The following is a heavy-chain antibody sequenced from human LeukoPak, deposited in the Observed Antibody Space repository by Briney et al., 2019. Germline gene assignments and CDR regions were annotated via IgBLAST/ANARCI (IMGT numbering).Heavy chain of an antibody. CDR3: ARDGLGPYGDYYFDY. D-gene: IGHD4-17*01. V-gene: IGHV3-7*01. J-gene: IGHJ4*02. CDR1: GFTFSSYW. Sequence: GGSLRLSCAASGFTFSSYWMSWVRQAPGKGLEWVANIKQDGSEKYYVDSVKGRFTISRDNAKNSLYLQMNSLRAEDTAVYYCARDGLGPYGDYYFDYWGQGTLVTVSS. CDR2: IKQDGSEK.